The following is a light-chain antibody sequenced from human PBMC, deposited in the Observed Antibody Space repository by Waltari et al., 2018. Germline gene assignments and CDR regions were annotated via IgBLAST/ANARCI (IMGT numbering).Light chain of an antibody. CDR2: GDN. V-gene: IGLV1-40*01. CDR3: QSYDISLSGSV. Sequence: QSVLTQPPSVSGAPGQRVTISCTGSSSNIGAGYDVHWYQQLPGTAPKLLIYGDNNRPSGVPDRVSCSKSGTSASRAITGLQAEDEADYYCQSYDISLSGSVFGGGTKLTVL. CDR1: SSNIGAGYD. J-gene: IGLJ3*02.